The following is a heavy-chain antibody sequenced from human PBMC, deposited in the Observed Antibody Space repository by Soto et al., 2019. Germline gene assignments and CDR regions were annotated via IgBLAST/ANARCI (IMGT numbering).Heavy chain of an antibody. CDR1: GGSFSGYY. D-gene: IGHD3-10*01. J-gene: IGHJ3*02. V-gene: IGHV4-34*01. CDR2: INHSGST. Sequence: SETLSLTCAVYGGSFSGYYWSWIRQPPGKGLEWIGEINHSGSTNYNPSLKSRVTISVDTSKNQFSLKLSSVTAADTAVYYCAAPWLGESDDAFDIWGRGTMVTVSS. CDR3: AAPWLGESDDAFDI.